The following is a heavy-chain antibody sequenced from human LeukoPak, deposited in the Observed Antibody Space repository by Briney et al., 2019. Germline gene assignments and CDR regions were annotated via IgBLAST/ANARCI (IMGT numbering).Heavy chain of an antibody. J-gene: IGHJ4*02. D-gene: IGHD3-3*01. CDR1: GFSFSSYG. Sequence: GGSLRLTCAASGFSFSSYGTHRVRQAPGKGLDWVAVIWNDGSRQEYADSVKGRFTISRDDSKNTLYLQMNSLRVEDTAVYYCAREASGYYRDFWGQGTLVTVSS. CDR3: AREASGYYRDF. V-gene: IGHV3-33*01. CDR2: IWNDGSRQ.